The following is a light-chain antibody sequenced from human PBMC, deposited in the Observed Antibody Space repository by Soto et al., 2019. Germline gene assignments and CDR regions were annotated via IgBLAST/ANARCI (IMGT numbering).Light chain of an antibody. J-gene: IGKJ3*01. Sequence: EIVMTQSPATLSVSPGESATLSCRASQSIDSDLAWYQQKPGQAPRRLIYGASTWATGIPARFSGSGSGTEFTLTISSLQSEDFAVYYCQQYNTWPFTFGPGTKLD. CDR3: QQYNTWPFT. CDR2: GAS. CDR1: QSIDSD. V-gene: IGKV3-15*01.